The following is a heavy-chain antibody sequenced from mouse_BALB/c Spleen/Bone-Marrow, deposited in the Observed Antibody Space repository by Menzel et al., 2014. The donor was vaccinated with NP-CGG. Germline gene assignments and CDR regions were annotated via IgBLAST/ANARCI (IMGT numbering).Heavy chain of an antibody. D-gene: IGHD2-10*02. CDR2: IYPYNGGT. Sequence: VQLQQSGPELVKPGASVKISCKASGYTFTDYNMLWVKQSHGKSLEWIGYIYPYNGGTGYNQKFKSKATLAVDNSSSTAYMGLRSLTSEDSAVYYCTRREYGNYGYAMDYWGQGTSVTVSS. J-gene: IGHJ4*01. CDR3: TRREYGNYGYAMDY. V-gene: IGHV1S29*02. CDR1: GYTFTDYN.